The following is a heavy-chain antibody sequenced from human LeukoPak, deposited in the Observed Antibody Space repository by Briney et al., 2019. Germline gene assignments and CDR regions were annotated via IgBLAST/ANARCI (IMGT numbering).Heavy chain of an antibody. Sequence: SDTLSLTCTVSGGSLSSYYWSWLRQPPGKGLEWIGYIYYSGSTNYNPSLKSRVTISVDTSKNQFSLKLSSVTAADTAVYYCAREYSSSLGYYYYMDVWGKGTTVTVSS. CDR1: GGSLSSYY. CDR3: AREYSSSLGYYYYMDV. J-gene: IGHJ6*03. V-gene: IGHV4-59*01. CDR2: IYYSGST. D-gene: IGHD6-6*01.